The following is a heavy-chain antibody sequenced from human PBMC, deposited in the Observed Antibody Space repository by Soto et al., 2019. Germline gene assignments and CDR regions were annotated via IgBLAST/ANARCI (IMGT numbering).Heavy chain of an antibody. Sequence: GGSLRLSCAASGFTFSSYRMHWVRQAPGKGLEWAAVIRYDGSNKYYADSVKGRFTISRDNLKNTLYLQMNSLRAEDTAVHYCAIHVPRGLFWDSRGGFKYDFGTWGQGTLVTVSS. J-gene: IGHJ4*01. CDR3: AIHVPRGLFWDSRGGFKYDFGT. CDR2: IRYDGSNK. V-gene: IGHV3-33*01. D-gene: IGHD3-10*02. CDR1: GFTFSSYR.